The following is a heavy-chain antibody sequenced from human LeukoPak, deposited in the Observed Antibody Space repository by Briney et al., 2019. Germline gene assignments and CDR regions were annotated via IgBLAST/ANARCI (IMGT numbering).Heavy chain of an antibody. V-gene: IGHV3-33*01. Sequence: GRSLRLSCAASGFTFSSYGMPWVRQAPGKGLEWVAVIWYDGSNKYYADSVKGRFTISRDNSKNTLYLQMNSLRAEDTAVYYCAREAEGSFDYWGQGTLVTVSS. J-gene: IGHJ4*02. CDR2: IWYDGSNK. CDR1: GFTFSSYG. D-gene: IGHD6-19*01. CDR3: AREAEGSFDY.